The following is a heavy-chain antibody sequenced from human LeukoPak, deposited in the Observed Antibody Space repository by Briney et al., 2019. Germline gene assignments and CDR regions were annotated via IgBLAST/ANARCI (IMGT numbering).Heavy chain of an antibody. V-gene: IGHV4-4*07. CDR1: GGSINSYY. Sequence: KSSETLSLTCTVSGGSINSYYWSWIRQPAGKGLEWIGHIFTSGSTNYNPSLKSRVTMSVDTSKNQFSLKLSSVTAADTAVYYCARGRYCSDGSCYFDYWGQGTLVTVSS. J-gene: IGHJ4*02. CDR2: IFTSGST. CDR3: ARGRYCSDGSCYFDY. D-gene: IGHD2-15*01.